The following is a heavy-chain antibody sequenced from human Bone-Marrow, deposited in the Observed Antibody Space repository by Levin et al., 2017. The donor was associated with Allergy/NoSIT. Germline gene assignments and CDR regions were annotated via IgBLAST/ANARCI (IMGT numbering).Heavy chain of an antibody. CDR2: INPNSGDT. D-gene: IGHD3-9*01. CDR3: AREGLAVTEDTGDYYYAFDH. CDR1: GYTFTDFY. J-gene: IGHJ4*02. Sequence: GESLKISCKASGYTFTDFYIHWVRQAPGQGLQWMGWINPNSGDTSFDQKFQGRVTLTRDPSSSTATMELSSLTPDETAVYYCAREGLAVTEDTGDYYYAFDHWGQGGRVTVSS. V-gene: IGHV1-2*02.